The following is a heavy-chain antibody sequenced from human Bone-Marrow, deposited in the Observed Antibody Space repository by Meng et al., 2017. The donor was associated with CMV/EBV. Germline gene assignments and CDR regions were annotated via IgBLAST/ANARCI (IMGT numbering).Heavy chain of an antibody. CDR2: ISYSGST. CDR1: GGSISKTNSY. CDR3: AKNVVGGWLDP. D-gene: IGHD2-15*01. V-gene: IGHV4-39*01. J-gene: IGHJ5*02. Sequence: SETLSLTCTVSGGSISKTNSYWGWIRQPPGKGLEWIGIISYSGSTYYNPSLKSRVTISVDTSKNQFSLNLNSVTAADTAVYYCAKNVVGGWLDPWGQGTLVTVSS.